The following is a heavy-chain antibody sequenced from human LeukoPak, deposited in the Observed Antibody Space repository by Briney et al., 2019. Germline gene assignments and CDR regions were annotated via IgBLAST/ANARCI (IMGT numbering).Heavy chain of an antibody. V-gene: IGHV3-7*01. CDR1: GFTFSHYW. CDR2: IKEDGSER. CDR3: AHSGSYFDY. Sequence: GGSLRPSCAASGFTFSHYWMSWVRQAPGKGLEWVANIKEDGSERNYVDSVKGRFTISRDNAKNSVYLQMDSLRAEDTAVYHCAHSGSYFDYWGQGALVTVSS. D-gene: IGHD1-26*01. J-gene: IGHJ4*02.